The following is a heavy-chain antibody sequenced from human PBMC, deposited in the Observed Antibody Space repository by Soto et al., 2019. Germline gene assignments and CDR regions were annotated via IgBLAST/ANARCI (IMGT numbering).Heavy chain of an antibody. Sequence: SETLSLTCTVSGGSISSGGYYWSWIHQHPGKGLEWIGYIYYSGSTYYNPSLKSRVTISVDTSKNQVSLRLSSVTAADTAVYYCARRNYYGSGSYPFDFWGQGTLVTVSS. J-gene: IGHJ4*02. CDR2: IYYSGST. CDR3: ARRNYYGSGSYPFDF. D-gene: IGHD3-10*01. CDR1: GGSISSGGYY. V-gene: IGHV4-31*03.